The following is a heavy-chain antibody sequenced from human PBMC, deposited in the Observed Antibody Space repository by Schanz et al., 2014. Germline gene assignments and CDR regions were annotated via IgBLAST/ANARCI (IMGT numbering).Heavy chain of an antibody. V-gene: IGHV3-64D*06. CDR2: ISNNGDST. CDR3: GRAGTGMAGWYCEL. Sequence: EVQLVESGGGVVQPGRSLRLSCAASGFTFSTFAMHWVRQAPGKGLEYISAISNNGDSTYYADSVKGRFTISRDNSKNTLFLQMSSLRVGDMAVYYCGRAGTGMAGWYCELWRRGALVTVSS. CDR1: GFTFSTFA. D-gene: IGHD5-18*01. J-gene: IGHJ2*01.